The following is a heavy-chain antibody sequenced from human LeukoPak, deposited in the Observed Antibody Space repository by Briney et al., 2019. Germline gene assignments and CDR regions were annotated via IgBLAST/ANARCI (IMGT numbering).Heavy chain of an antibody. CDR3: ANYKKGGEGTAFDI. V-gene: IGHV4-4*02. CDR1: GGSISSSDW. D-gene: IGHD1-1*01. J-gene: IGHJ3*02. CDR2: IYHSGSS. Sequence: PSGTLSLTCAVSGGSISSSDWWSWVRQPPGKGLEWIGEIYHSGSSNYNPSLQSRVTISVDKSKNQFSLKLSSVTAADTAVYYCANYKKGGEGTAFDIWGQGTMVTVSS.